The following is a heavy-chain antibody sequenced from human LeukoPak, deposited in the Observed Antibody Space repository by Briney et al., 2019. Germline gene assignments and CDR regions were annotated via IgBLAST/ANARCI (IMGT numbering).Heavy chain of an antibody. Sequence: SETLSLTCAVYNGSFSGYYWSWIRQSPGKGLEWIGEINHSGGTNYNPSLKSRLTISVDTSKNQFSLNLSSVTAADTAVYYCARNRWFGESFYMDVWGKGTTVTVPS. CDR3: ARNRWFGESFYMDV. D-gene: IGHD3-10*01. CDR1: NGSFSGYY. CDR2: INHSGGT. V-gene: IGHV4-34*01. J-gene: IGHJ6*03.